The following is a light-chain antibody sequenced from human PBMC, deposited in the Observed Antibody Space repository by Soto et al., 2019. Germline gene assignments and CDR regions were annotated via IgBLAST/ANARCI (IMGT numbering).Light chain of an antibody. CDR3: QQRGET. V-gene: IGKV3-11*01. CDR1: QSFGNY. CDR2: DVS. Sequence: EIVLTQSPATLSLSTGERATLSCRASQSFGNYLAWYQQKPGQAPRLLIYDVSNRATGIQARFSGSGSGTDFTLTISSLEPEDFAVYYCQQRGETFGQGTKVEIK. J-gene: IGKJ1*01.